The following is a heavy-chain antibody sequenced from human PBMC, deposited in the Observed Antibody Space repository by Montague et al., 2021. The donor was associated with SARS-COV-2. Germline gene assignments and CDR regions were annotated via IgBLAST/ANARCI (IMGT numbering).Heavy chain of an antibody. CDR2: INPDSGDT. Sequence: SVKVSFKASGYPFTGYFIHWVRLAPGQGLEWMGRINPDSGDTNYAQKFQGRVTLTRDTSLSTAYMELRRLRSDDTAVYYCARELWFGDSSCGYWGQGSLVTVSS. V-gene: IGHV1-2*06. CDR1: GYPFTGYF. D-gene: IGHD2-21*01. CDR3: ARELWFGDSSCGY. J-gene: IGHJ4*02.